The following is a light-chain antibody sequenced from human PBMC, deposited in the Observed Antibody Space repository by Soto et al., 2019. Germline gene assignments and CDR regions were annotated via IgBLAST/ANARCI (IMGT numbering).Light chain of an antibody. Sequence: QSVLTQPPSVSAAPGQKVTISCSGSSSNIGNNYVSWYQQLPGTAPKFLIYDNNKRPSGIPARFSGSKSGTSATLDITGLQTGDEADYYCGAWDSSLSGVVFGGGTKLTVL. V-gene: IGLV1-51*01. CDR1: SSNIGNNY. J-gene: IGLJ2*01. CDR3: GAWDSSLSGVV. CDR2: DNN.